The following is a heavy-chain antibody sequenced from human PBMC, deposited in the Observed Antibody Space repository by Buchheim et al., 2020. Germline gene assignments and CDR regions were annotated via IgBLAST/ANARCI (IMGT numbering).Heavy chain of an antibody. V-gene: IGHV4-31*03. CDR3: ARFDYGPRPYPTFKVVGPT. CDR1: GGSISSGGYY. CDR2: IYYSGRT. D-gene: IGHD1-26*01. J-gene: IGHJ5*02. Sequence: QVQLQESGPGLVKPSQTLSLTCTVSGGSISSGGYYWSWIRQHPGKGLEWIGYIYYSGRTYYNTYLKSRVIILVDTSKNQFSLKLSSVTAADTAMYYCARFDYGPRPYPTFKVVGPTWGQGT.